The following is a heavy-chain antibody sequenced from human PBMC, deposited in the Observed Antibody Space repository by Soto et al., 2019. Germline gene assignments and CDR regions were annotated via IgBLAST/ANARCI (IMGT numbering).Heavy chain of an antibody. D-gene: IGHD2-2*01. CDR1: GFTFDDYA. Sequence: EVQLVESGGGLVQPGRSLRLSCAASGFTFDDYAMHWVRQAPGKGLEWVSGISWNSGSIGYADSVKGRFTISRDNAKNSLYLQMNSLRAEDTALYYCAKDTGGEYCSSTSCYADDAFDIWGQGTMVTVSS. J-gene: IGHJ3*02. CDR3: AKDTGGEYCSSTSCYADDAFDI. CDR2: ISWNSGSI. V-gene: IGHV3-9*01.